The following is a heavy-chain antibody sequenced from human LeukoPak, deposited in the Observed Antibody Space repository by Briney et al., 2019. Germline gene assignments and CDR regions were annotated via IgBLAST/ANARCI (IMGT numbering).Heavy chain of an antibody. D-gene: IGHD3-9*01. CDR2: INHSGST. Sequence: SETLSLTCAVYGGSFSGYYWSWIRHPPAKGLEWIGEINHSGSTNYNPSLKSRVTISVDTSKNQFSLKLTSVTAADTAVYYCARAVILTGYPFDPWGQGTLVTVSS. V-gene: IGHV4-34*01. CDR1: GGSFSGYY. J-gene: IGHJ5*02. CDR3: ARAVILTGYPFDP.